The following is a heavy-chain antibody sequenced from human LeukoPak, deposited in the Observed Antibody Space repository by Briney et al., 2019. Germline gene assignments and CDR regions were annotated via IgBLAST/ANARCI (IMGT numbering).Heavy chain of an antibody. J-gene: IGHJ4*02. CDR2: INHSGST. CDR1: GGSFSGYY. Sequence: PSETLSLTCAVYGGSFSGYYWSWIRQPPGKGLEWIGEINHSGSTNYNPSLQSRVTISVDTSKNQFSLKLSSVTAADTAVYYCARGYYYDSSGYYYCDYWGQGTLVTVSS. D-gene: IGHD3-22*01. V-gene: IGHV4-34*01. CDR3: ARGYYYDSSGYYYCDY.